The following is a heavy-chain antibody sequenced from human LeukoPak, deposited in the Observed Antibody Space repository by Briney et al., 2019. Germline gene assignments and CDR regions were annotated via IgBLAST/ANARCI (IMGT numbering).Heavy chain of an antibody. J-gene: IGHJ2*01. CDR1: GFTFDDYG. CDR3: ARGPPARSSYWYFDL. Sequence: GGSLRLSCAASGFTFDDYGMSWVRQAPGKGLEWVSGINWNGGSTGYADSVKGRFTISRDNAKNSLYLQMNSLRAEDTALYYCARGPPARSSYWYFDLWGRGTLVTVSS. V-gene: IGHV3-20*04. CDR2: INWNGGST. D-gene: IGHD6-19*01.